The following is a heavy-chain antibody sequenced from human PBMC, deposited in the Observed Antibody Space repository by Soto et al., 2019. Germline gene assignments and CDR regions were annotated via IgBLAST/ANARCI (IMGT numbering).Heavy chain of an antibody. J-gene: IGHJ4*02. CDR1: GFTFSSYA. D-gene: IGHD3-3*01. CDR3: ARALYDSWSGFDY. V-gene: IGHV3-30-3*01. CDR2: ISYDGSNK. Sequence: GGSLRLSCAASGFTFSSYAMHWVRQAPGKGLEWVAVISYDGSNKYYADSVKGRFTISRDNSKNTLYLQMNSLRAEDTAVYYCARALYDSWSGFDYWGQGTLVTVSS.